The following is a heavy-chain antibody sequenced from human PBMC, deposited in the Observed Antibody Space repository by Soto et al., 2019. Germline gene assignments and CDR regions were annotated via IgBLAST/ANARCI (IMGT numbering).Heavy chain of an antibody. V-gene: IGHV4-30-4*08. Sequence: QVQLQQSGPGLVKPSQTLSLTCPVSGDSISSDYYHWTWIRQSPGKGLEWIGYIHHSGSILYNPSLKSRVTISVDTSKNQFSLHLTSVTAADTAVYFWAREDDGGDSLDVWGQGTTVTVSS. CDR1: GDSISSDYYH. D-gene: IGHD2-21*02. J-gene: IGHJ6*02. CDR2: IHHSGSI. CDR3: AREDDGGDSLDV.